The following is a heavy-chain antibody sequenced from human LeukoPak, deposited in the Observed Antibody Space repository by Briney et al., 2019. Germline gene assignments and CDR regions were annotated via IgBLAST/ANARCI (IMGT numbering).Heavy chain of an antibody. V-gene: IGHV3-23*01. CDR2: ISGSGDRT. J-gene: IGHJ4*02. CDR3: ARELGKYRRILGRDSQWLAVSGFDN. Sequence: GSLRLSCAASGLIVNNYAMSLVRQAPGKGLEWVSGISGSGDRTYYADSVKGRFSISRDNSKNMVYLQMNSLRAEDSAVYYYARELGKYRRILGRDSQWLAVSGFDNWGQGILVTVSS. D-gene: IGHD6-19*01. CDR1: GLIVNNYA.